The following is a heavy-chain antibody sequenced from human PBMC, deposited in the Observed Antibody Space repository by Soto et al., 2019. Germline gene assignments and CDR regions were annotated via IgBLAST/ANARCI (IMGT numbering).Heavy chain of an antibody. V-gene: IGHV3-23*01. CDR2: LSGSGAVT. CDR1: GFTFSSYA. CDR3: ARIGRNSNTDY. J-gene: IGHJ4*02. D-gene: IGHD1-7*01. Sequence: GGFLRLSCAVSGFTFSSYAMSWVRQAPGQGLEWVSVLSGSGAVTYYADSVKGRFTISRDNSKNTLYLQMNSLRAEDTAVYYCARIGRNSNTDYWGQGTLVTVSS.